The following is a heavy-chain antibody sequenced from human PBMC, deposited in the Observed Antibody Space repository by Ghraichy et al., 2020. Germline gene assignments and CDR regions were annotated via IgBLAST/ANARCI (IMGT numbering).Heavy chain of an antibody. V-gene: IGHV4-34*01. CDR1: GGSFSGYY. J-gene: IGHJ4*02. CDR2: INHSGST. CDR3: ALWQVKQLGGYYFDY. D-gene: IGHD6-6*01. Sequence: SETLSLTCAVYGGSFSGYYWSWIRQPPGKGLEWIGEINHSGSTNYNPSLKSRVTISVDTSKNQFSLKLSSVTAADTAVYYCALWQVKQLGGYYFDYWGQGTLVTVSS.